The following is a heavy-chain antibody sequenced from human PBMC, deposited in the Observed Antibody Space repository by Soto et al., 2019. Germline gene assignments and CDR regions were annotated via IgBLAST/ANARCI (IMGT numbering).Heavy chain of an antibody. J-gene: IGHJ4*02. CDR1: GFSFSNYS. Sequence: GGSLRLSCAASGFSFSNYSMRRVRQAPGKGLEWLSCITRSSGKTYYADSVRGRFTIARDNSRNTLYLQLNSLRVDDTAVYYCASLSSSVPPPRRGQGTLVTVSS. D-gene: IGHD6-6*01. V-gene: IGHV3-21*01. CDR2: ITRSSGKT. CDR3: ASLSSSVPPPR.